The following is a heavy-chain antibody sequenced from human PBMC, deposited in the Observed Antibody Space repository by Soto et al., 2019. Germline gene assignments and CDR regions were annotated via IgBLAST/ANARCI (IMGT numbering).Heavy chain of an antibody. CDR2: IWYDGSNK. CDR3: ARDYLYYYYYYMDV. D-gene: IGHD3-16*02. V-gene: IGHV3-33*01. CDR1: GFTFSSYG. J-gene: IGHJ6*03. Sequence: GGSLRLSCAASGFTFSSYGMHWVRQAPGKGLEWVAVIWYDGSNKYYADSVKGRFTISRDNSKNTLYLQMNSLRAEDTAVYYCARDYLYYYYYYMDVWGKGTTVTVSS.